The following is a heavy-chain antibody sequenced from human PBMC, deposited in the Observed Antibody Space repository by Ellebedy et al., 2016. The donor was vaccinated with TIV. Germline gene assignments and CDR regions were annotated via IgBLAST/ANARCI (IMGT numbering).Heavy chain of an antibody. CDR3: AKGSRVVAAIDGMDV. Sequence: ETLSLTXAASGFTFSSYAMSWVRQAPGKGLEWVSAISGSGGSTYYADSVKGRFTISRDNSKNTLYLQMNSLRAEDTAVYYCAKGSRVVAAIDGMDVWGQGTTVTVSS. J-gene: IGHJ6*02. CDR1: GFTFSSYA. V-gene: IGHV3-23*01. CDR2: ISGSGGST. D-gene: IGHD2-15*01.